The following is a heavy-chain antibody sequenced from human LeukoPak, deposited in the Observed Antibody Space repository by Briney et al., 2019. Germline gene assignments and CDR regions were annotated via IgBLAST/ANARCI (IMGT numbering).Heavy chain of an antibody. CDR2: IYYSGST. CDR1: GGSFSGYY. D-gene: IGHD6-13*01. V-gene: IGHV4-59*08. CDR3: ARGIAAAGLFDY. J-gene: IGHJ4*02. Sequence: SETLSLTCAVYGGSFSGYYWSWIRQPPGKGLEWIGYIYYSGSTNYNPSLKSRVTISVDTSKNQFSLKLSSVTAADTAVYYCARGIAAAGLFDYWGQGTLVTVSS.